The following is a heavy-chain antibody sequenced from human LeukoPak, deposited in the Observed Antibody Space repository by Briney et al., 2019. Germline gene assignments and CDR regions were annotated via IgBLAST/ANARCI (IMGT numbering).Heavy chain of an antibody. Sequence: PGGSLRLSCAASGFTFSSYAMHWVRQAPGKGLEWVSGISGSGESTDYADSVKGRFTISRDNSKNTLYLQMSSLRAEDTAVYYCVILRHTLVRWGQGTLVTVSS. CDR2: ISGSGEST. CDR3: VILRHTLVR. D-gene: IGHD3-10*01. J-gene: IGHJ4*02. CDR1: GFTFSSYA. V-gene: IGHV3-23*01.